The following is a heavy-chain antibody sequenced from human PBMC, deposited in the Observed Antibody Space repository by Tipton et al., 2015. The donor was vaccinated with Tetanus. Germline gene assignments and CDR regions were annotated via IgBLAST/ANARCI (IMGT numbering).Heavy chain of an antibody. Sequence: TLSLTCGVSDGSFSSGDYYWSWIRKPPGKDLEWIGYIYQTGTTYYNPSLKGRVTISMDRSNTQFSLRLDSLTAADTAVYYCARVAGFLGLTHDFWGRGTLVSVSS. CDR3: ARVAGFLGLTHDF. D-gene: IGHD2/OR15-2a*01. J-gene: IGHJ4*02. CDR2: IYQTGTT. V-gene: IGHV4-30-4*01. CDR1: DGSFSSGDYY.